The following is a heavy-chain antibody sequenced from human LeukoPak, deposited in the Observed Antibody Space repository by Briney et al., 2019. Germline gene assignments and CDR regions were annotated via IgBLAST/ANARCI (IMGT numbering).Heavy chain of an antibody. V-gene: IGHV4-34*11. D-gene: IGHD4-17*01. Sequence: SETLSLTCAVYGGSFSGYYWSWIRQPPGKGLEWIGYIHYTGTTNNSPSLKSRVTISIDTSKNQFSLKLTSVTAADTAVYYCARDRDYGDSGRAFDIWGHGTMVTVAS. CDR1: GGSFSGYY. J-gene: IGHJ3*02. CDR3: ARDRDYGDSGRAFDI. CDR2: IHYTGTT.